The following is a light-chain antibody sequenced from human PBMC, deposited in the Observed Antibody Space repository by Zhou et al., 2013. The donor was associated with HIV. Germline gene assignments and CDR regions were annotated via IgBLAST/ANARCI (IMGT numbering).Light chain of an antibody. V-gene: IGKV3-15*01. CDR3: RQHNTLPQT. CDR1: QGLNGD. CDR2: TAS. J-gene: IGKJ1*01. Sequence: EIVMTQFPATVSVFPGDRATLSCRASQGLNGDLAWYQQKPGQTPRLIIYTASTRATDTPARFSGSGSGTEFTLTISSLQLEDFATYYCRQHNTLPQTFGQGTKVEIK.